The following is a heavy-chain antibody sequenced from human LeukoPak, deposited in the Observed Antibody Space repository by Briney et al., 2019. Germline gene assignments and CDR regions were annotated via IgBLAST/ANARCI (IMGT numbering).Heavy chain of an antibody. V-gene: IGHV3-30*03. CDR3: ARDLETIFGVVTDPLDY. J-gene: IGHJ4*02. D-gene: IGHD3-3*01. CDR1: GLTFRNYG. Sequence: GGSLRLSCATPGLTFRNYGMHWVRQAPGKGLEWVAIISYDGSNKYYADSVKGRFTISRDNAKNSLYLQMNSLRAEDTAVYYCARDLETIFGVVTDPLDYWGQGTLVTVSS. CDR2: ISYDGSNK.